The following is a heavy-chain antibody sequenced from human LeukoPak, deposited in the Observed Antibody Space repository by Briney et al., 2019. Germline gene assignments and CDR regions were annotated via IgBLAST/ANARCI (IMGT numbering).Heavy chain of an antibody. V-gene: IGHV3-43*02. CDR2: IRGDGGST. D-gene: IGHD3-22*01. CDR3: ARDRIAYYDKGGFDP. Sequence: GGSVRLSCVASVFIFDVYAMHWVRQAPGRGLEWVSLIRGDGGSTYYADSMKGRFTISRDNSKNSLYLQMNNLRAADTAVYYCARDRIAYYDKGGFDPWGQGTLVTVSS. J-gene: IGHJ5*02. CDR1: VFIFDVYA.